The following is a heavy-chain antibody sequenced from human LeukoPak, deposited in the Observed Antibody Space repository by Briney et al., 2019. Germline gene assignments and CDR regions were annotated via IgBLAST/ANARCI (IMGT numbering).Heavy chain of an antibody. J-gene: IGHJ4*02. D-gene: IGHD3-9*01. CDR1: GFTFSSYA. Sequence: GGSLRLSCAASGFTFSSYAMSWVRQAPGKGLEWVSGISGGRTGTYYADSVKGRFTISRDNSKNTLYLQMNSLRAEDTAVYYCAKCTRVDWLPIDYRGQGTLVTVSS. V-gene: IGHV3-23*01. CDR2: ISGGRTGT. CDR3: AKCTRVDWLPIDY.